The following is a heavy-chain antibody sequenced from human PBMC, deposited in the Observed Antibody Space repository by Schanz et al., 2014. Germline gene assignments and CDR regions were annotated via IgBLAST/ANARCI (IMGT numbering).Heavy chain of an antibody. CDR3: AGAVATIRADSFDI. CDR1: GFTVNNYA. D-gene: IGHD5-12*01. Sequence: EVQLLESGGGLVQPGGSLRLSCTVSGFTVNNYAMNWVRQAPGRGLEWVSGITRQGTTYYADFVKGRFSISRDLSSNTLYLQMNSLRADDSAIYYCAGAVATIRADSFDIWGQGTMVAVSS. V-gene: IGHV3-23*01. CDR2: ITRQGTT. J-gene: IGHJ3*02.